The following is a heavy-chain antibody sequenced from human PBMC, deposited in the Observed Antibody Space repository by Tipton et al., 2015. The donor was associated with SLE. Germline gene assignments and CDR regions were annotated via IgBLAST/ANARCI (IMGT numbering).Heavy chain of an antibody. V-gene: IGHV3-23*01. CDR1: GFTFTTYA. Sequence: GSLRLSCAASGFTFTTYAMHWVRQVPGQGLEWVSSISGSGNTPYYARSVKGRFTISRDNSKYTVSLLMNSLRAEDTAVYYCAKDREATQGPYYYHGMDVWGQGTTVTVSS. CDR2: ISGSGNTP. D-gene: IGHD1-1*01. J-gene: IGHJ6*02. CDR3: AKDREATQGPYYYHGMDV.